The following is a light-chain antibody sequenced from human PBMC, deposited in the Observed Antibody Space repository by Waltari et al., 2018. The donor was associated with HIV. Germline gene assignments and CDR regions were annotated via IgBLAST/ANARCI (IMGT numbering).Light chain of an antibody. CDR2: EGS. V-gene: IGLV2-23*01. CDR1: GSDVGIYNL. CDR3: CSYAGSFVV. J-gene: IGLJ2*01. Sequence: QSALTQPASVSGSPGQSITISCTGTGSDVGIYNLVSWYQQYPGKAPKLMIYEGSKRPSGVSNRFSGSKSGNTASLTISGLQTEDEADYYCCSYAGSFVVFGGGTKLTVL.